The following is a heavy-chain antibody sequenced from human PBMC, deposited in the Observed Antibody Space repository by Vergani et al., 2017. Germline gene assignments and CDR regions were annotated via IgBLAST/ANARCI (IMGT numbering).Heavy chain of an antibody. CDR1: GFTFTTYA. D-gene: IGHD2-2*01. CDR2: ISGSGDTT. CDR3: AKDYSSLYQLLCQLSFDS. V-gene: IGHV3-23*01. J-gene: IGHJ5*01. Sequence: EVQLLESGGGLAQPGGSLRLSCAASGFTFTTYAMSWVRQTPGKGLEWVSAISGSGDTTYYADSVKGRFTISRDNSKNTLYLQMNSLRAEDTAVYYCAKDYSSLYQLLCQLSFDSWGQGILVTVSS.